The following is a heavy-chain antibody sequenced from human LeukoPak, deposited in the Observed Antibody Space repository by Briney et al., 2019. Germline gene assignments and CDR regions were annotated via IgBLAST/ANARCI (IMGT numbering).Heavy chain of an antibody. Sequence: SETLSLTCTVSGDPISSGTYYWGWIRQPPGKGLEWIGNIHYGGSTYYNPSLKSRVTISVDTSKKQFSLKLSSVTAADTALYYCARLGGVRGFYYYYMDVWGKGTTVTVSS. D-gene: IGHD3-10*01. V-gene: IGHV4-39*01. CDR2: IHYGGST. CDR1: GDPISSGTYY. J-gene: IGHJ6*03. CDR3: ARLGGVRGFYYYYMDV.